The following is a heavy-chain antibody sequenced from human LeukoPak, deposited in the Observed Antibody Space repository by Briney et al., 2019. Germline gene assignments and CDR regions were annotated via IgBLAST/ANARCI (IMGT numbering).Heavy chain of an antibody. J-gene: IGHJ4*02. Sequence: GGSLRLSCATSGFPFSDFSMTWVRQAPGKGLEWISTTNSGGSSTDYAESVKGRFTISRDNSKNTLYLQMSSLRVEDTAMYYCAKQPYARSLGEGGPGTLVTVSS. CDR3: AKQPYARSLGE. D-gene: IGHD2-8*01. V-gene: IGHV3-23*01. CDR1: GFPFSDFS. CDR2: TNSGGSST.